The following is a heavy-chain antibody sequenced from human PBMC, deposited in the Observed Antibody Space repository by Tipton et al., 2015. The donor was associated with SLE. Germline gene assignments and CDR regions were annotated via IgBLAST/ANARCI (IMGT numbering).Heavy chain of an antibody. J-gene: IGHJ3*02. CDR1: GFTFSSYS. CDR2: ISSSSSYI. Sequence: SLRLSCAASGFTFSSYSMNWVRQAPGKGLEWVSSISSSSSYIYYADSVKGRFTISRDNAKNSLYLQMNSLRAEDTAVYYCARDKQWLVQDAFDIWGQGTMVTVSS. CDR3: ARDKQWLVQDAFDI. D-gene: IGHD6-19*01. V-gene: IGHV3-21*01.